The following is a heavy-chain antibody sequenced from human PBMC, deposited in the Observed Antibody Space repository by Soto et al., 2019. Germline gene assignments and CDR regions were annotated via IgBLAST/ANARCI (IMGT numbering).Heavy chain of an antibody. CDR3: ASSQYYDFWSGYWWFDP. J-gene: IGHJ5*02. V-gene: IGHV1-69*01. CDR2: IIPIFGTA. CDR1: GGTFSSYA. D-gene: IGHD3-3*01. Sequence: QVQLVQSGAEVKKPGSSVKVSCKASGGTFSSYAISWVRQAPGQGLEWMGGIIPIFGTANYAQKFQGRVTITADESTSTAHMELSSLRSEDTAVYYCASSQYYDFWSGYWWFDPWGQGTLVTVSS.